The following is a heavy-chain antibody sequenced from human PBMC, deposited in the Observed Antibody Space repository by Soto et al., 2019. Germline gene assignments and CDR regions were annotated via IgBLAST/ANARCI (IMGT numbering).Heavy chain of an antibody. J-gene: IGHJ5*02. Sequence: SETLSLTCAVYGGSFSGYYWSWIRQPPGKGLEWIGYIYYSGSTNYNPSLKSRVTISVDTSKNQFSLKLSSVTAADTAVYYCARGGSPEGPNWFDPWGQGTLVTVSS. CDR3: ARGGSPEGPNWFDP. CDR1: GGSFSGYY. D-gene: IGHD6-19*01. V-gene: IGHV4-59*01. CDR2: IYYSGST.